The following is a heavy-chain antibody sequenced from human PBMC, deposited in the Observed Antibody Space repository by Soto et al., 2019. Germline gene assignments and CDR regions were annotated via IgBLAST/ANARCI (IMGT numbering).Heavy chain of an antibody. V-gene: IGHV3-7*01. CDR2: IKKDGSEK. D-gene: IGHD1-1*01. Sequence: GGSLRLSCAASGFTFSSYWMSWVRQAPGKGLEWVANIKKDGSEKYYVDSVKGRLTISRYSAKNSLYLQMNSLRAEDTAVYYCARADGIQLERLHYYMDVWGKGTTVTVSS. CDR1: GFTFSSYW. CDR3: ARADGIQLERLHYYMDV. J-gene: IGHJ6*03.